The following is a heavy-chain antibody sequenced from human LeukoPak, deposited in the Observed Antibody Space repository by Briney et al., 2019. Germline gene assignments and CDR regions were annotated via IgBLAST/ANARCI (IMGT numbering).Heavy chain of an antibody. J-gene: IGHJ6*04. CDR3: ARDDRRGCSGGRCQLFYYYGMDV. V-gene: IGHV4-61*01. CDR1: GGYVSSSSYY. Sequence: SETLSLTCTASGGYVSSSSYYWSWIRQPPGKGLEWIGYIYYTGSTNYNPSHKSRVTISVDTSKNQFSLKLSSVTAADTAVYYCARDDRRGCSGGRCQLFYYYGMDVWGKGTTVTVSS. CDR2: IYYTGST. D-gene: IGHD2-15*01.